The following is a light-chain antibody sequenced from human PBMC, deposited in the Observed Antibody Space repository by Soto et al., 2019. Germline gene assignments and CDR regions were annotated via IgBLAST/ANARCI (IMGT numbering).Light chain of an antibody. CDR1: SSDVGGYNY. CDR3: SSYTSSSTRV. V-gene: IGLV2-14*01. CDR2: DVS. J-gene: IGLJ1*01. Sequence: QSVLTQPASVSGSPGQSITISCTGTSSDVGGYNYVSWYQQHPGKAPKLMIYDVSNRPSGVSNRFSGSKSANTASLTISGLQAEDEADYYCSSYTSSSTRVFGTGTKVTGL.